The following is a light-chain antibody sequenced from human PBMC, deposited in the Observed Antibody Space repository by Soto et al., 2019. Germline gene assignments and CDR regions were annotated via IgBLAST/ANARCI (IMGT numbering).Light chain of an antibody. J-gene: IGLJ3*02. CDR1: SSDFGGYNY. Sequence: QSVLTQPASGSGSPGQAITISCTGTSSDFGGYNYVSWYQQHPGKAPKLMIYEVSNRPSGVSNRFSGSKSGNTASLTISGLQAEDEADYYCSSYTSSSTLVFGGGTQLPVL. CDR3: SSYTSSSTLV. V-gene: IGLV2-14*01. CDR2: EVS.